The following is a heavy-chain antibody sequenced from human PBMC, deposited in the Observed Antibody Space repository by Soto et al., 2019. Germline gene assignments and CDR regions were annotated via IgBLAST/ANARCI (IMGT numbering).Heavy chain of an antibody. D-gene: IGHD6-13*01. CDR3: ARSLLDEYSSSWRSAYYGMDV. Sequence: QVRLVQSGAEVKKPGASVKVSCKASGFTFSVYYIYWVRQAPGQGRECIGWINPNSGGTNNAQKFQGRVTMTRDTSTSTVYMELSALIPDDTAVYYCARSLLDEYSSSWRSAYYGMDVWGQGTTVTVSS. V-gene: IGHV1-2*02. CDR2: INPNSGGT. CDR1: GFTFSVYY. J-gene: IGHJ6*02.